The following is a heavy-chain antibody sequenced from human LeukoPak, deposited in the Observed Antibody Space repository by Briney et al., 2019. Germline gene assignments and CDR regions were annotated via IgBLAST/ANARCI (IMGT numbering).Heavy chain of an antibody. Sequence: GESLKISCEASGYIFTSYWVGWVRQMPGKGLECLGIIYPGDSDTRYSPSFQGQVTISADKSITTAYLQWSSLKASDTAMYYCARSRDYDFDSWGQGTLVTVSS. J-gene: IGHJ4*02. CDR1: GYIFTSYW. V-gene: IGHV5-51*01. D-gene: IGHD4-17*01. CDR3: ARSRDYDFDS. CDR2: IYPGDSDT.